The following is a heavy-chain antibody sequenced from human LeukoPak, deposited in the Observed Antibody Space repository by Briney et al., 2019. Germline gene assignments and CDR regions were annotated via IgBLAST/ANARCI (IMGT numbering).Heavy chain of an antibody. CDR1: GFTFSGSV. CDR3: VRSFDY. CDR2: INSDGSST. V-gene: IGHV3-74*01. Sequence: GGSLRLSCAASGFTFSGSVMHWVRQAPGKGLVWVSRINSDGSSTIYADSVKGRFTISRDNGKNTLYLQMNSLRAEDTAVYYCVRSFDYWGQGTLVTVSS. J-gene: IGHJ4*02.